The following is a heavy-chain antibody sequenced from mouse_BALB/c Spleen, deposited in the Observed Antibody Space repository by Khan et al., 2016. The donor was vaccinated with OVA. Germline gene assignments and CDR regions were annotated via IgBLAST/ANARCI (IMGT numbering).Heavy chain of an antibody. D-gene: IGHD2-14*01. CDR3: ARGYYMYGSWFAD. CDR1: GYTFTNYG. CDR2: INTNTGEP. V-gene: IGHV9-3*02. Sequence: QIQLVQSGPELKKPGETVKISCKDAGYTFTNYGMNWVKQAPGKGLKWMGWINTNTGEPTYAEALKERFAFSLATSASPAHLQINNRKNEDTATYVCARGYYMYGSWFADWGQGTLVTVSA. J-gene: IGHJ3*01.